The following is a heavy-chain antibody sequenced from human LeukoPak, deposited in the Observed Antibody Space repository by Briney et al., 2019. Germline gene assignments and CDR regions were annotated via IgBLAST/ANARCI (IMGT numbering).Heavy chain of an antibody. J-gene: IGHJ4*02. V-gene: IGHV1-8*01. CDR2: MNPNSGNT. Sequence: ASVKVCCKASGYTFTSYDINWVRQATGQGLEWRGWMNPNSGNTGYAQKFQGRVTMTRNTSRSTAYMQLCSLRSEDTAVYYCARVKSIAARPRFGYWGQGTLVTVSS. CDR1: GYTFTSYD. CDR3: ARVKSIAARPRFGY. D-gene: IGHD6-6*01.